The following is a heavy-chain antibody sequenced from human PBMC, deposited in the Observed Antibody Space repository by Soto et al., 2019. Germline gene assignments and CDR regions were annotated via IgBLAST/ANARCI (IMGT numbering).Heavy chain of an antibody. J-gene: IGHJ4*02. V-gene: IGHV3-64*01. CDR1: GFTFSNYP. Sequence: GGSLRLSCAASGFTFSNYPMHWVRQAPGKGLESVSAISGNGGSTYYANSVKGRFTISRDNSKNTLYLQMGRLRADDMALYYCAREGSPGTKDWWGQRTLVTGSS. CDR3: AREGSPGTKDW. CDR2: ISGNGGST. D-gene: IGHD1-1*01.